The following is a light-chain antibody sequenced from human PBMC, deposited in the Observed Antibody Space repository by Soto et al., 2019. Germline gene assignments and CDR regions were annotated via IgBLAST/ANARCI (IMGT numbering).Light chain of an antibody. CDR2: ATS. J-gene: IGKJ2*02. CDR1: QSVSSSF. CDR3: QQYGSSRT. V-gene: IGKV3-20*01. Sequence: EIVLTQSPGTLSLSPGERATLSCRASQSVSSSFLAWYQQKPGRAPRLLIYATSSRATGIPDRFSGSGSGTDFTLTISRLEPEDFAVYYCQQYGSSRTFGQGTKLEIK.